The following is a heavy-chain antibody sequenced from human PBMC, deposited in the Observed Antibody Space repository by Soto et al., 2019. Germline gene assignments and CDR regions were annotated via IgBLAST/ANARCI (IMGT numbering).Heavy chain of an antibody. V-gene: IGHV4-39*01. D-gene: IGHD6-19*01. Sequence: SETLSLTCTVSGGAIRNSIYYWGWIRQPPGKGLAWIWTLYYDGSVAYSPSLKSRATLSVHTSRNRFSVKINSVTAAYTDVYFCARHRIAVAGPLDYWGQGTLVSVS. CDR3: ARHRIAVAGPLDY. J-gene: IGHJ4*02. CDR2: LYYDGSV. CDR1: GGAIRNSIYY.